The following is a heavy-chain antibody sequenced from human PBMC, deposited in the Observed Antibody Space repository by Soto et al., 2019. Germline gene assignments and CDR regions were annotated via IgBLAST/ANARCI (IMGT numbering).Heavy chain of an antibody. CDR3: ARGPVAAEEVGATGNDY. D-gene: IGHD1-26*01. J-gene: IGHJ4*02. Sequence: GESLKISCKGSGYSFTSYWIGWLRQMPGKGLEWLGLIYPGDSDTRYSPSFQCQVTISADRSISTAYLQWSSLKASDTAMYYCARGPVAAEEVGATGNDYWGQGTLVTVSS. V-gene: IGHV5-51*01. CDR1: GYSFTSYW. CDR2: IYPGDSDT.